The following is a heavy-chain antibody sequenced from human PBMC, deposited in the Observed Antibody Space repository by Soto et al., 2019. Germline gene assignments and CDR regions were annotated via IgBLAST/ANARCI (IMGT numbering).Heavy chain of an antibody. CDR1: GFTFSSYA. V-gene: IGHV3-30-3*01. D-gene: IGHD4-17*01. J-gene: IGHJ4*02. CDR2: ISYDGSNK. CDR3: ARDKGPYGDYELDY. Sequence: GGSLRLSCAASGFTFSSYAMHWVRQAPGKGLEWVAVISYDGSNKYYADSVKGRFTISRDNSKNTLYLQMNSLRAEDTAVYYCARDKGPYGDYELDYWGQGTLVTVSS.